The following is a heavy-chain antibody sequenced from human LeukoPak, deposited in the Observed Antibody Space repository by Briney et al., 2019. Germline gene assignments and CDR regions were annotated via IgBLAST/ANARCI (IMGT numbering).Heavy chain of an antibody. CDR1: GFTFRSYN. V-gene: IGHV3-48*02. J-gene: IGHJ5*02. D-gene: IGHD6-6*01. CDR3: ARWANPGVHEFDP. Sequence: GGSLRLSCAASGFTFRSYNMAWVRQAPGKGLEWLSYITTSNTINYADSVKGRFTMSRDNAKNSLHLQMNSLRDEDTAVYYCARWANPGVHEFDPWGQGTLVTVSS. CDR2: ITTSNTI.